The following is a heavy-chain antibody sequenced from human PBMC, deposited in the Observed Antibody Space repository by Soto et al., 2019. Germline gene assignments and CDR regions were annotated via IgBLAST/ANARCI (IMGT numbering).Heavy chain of an antibody. V-gene: IGHV3-23*01. CDR3: AKCGGLGTPRGRGSCYCPIDY. CDR1: GFTFSDCA. Sequence: PVASLRLSGAVSGFTFSDCAISWVRKAPGEGLEWVSDISGSNTSTYYADSVKGWFTISRDNSKNTLYLQMNSLRAEDTAVYYCAKCGGLGTPRGRGSCYCPIDYWSQGAPVTATS. J-gene: IGHJ4*02. D-gene: IGHD2-15*01. CDR2: ISGSNTST.